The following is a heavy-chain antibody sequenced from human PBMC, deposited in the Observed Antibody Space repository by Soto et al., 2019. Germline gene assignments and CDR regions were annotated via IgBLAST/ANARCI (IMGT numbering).Heavy chain of an antibody. J-gene: IGHJ4*02. CDR3: ANDPGYSLDY. CDR1: GGSISSSSYY. D-gene: IGHD5-12*01. CDR2: IFYSGST. Sequence: PSETLSLTCTVSGGSISSSSYYWGWIRQPPGKGLEWIGSIFYSGSTYYNPSLKSRVTISVDTSKNQFSLQLNSVTAEDTAVYYCANDPGYSLDYWGQGTQVTVSS. V-gene: IGHV4-39*01.